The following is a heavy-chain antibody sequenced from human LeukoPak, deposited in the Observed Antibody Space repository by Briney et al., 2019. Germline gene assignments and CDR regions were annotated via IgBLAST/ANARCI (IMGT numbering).Heavy chain of an antibody. D-gene: IGHD3-16*01. CDR1: GFTFSSYA. CDR3: ARVGEPLNYYYYGMDV. Sequence: GGSLRLSCAASGFTFSSYAMNWVRQAPGKGLEWVSSISSGSTTIYYADSVKGRFTISRDNSNNTLYLQMNSLRAEDTAVYSCARVGEPLNYYYYGMDVWGRGTTVTVSS. J-gene: IGHJ6*02. CDR2: ISSGSTTI. V-gene: IGHV3-48*01.